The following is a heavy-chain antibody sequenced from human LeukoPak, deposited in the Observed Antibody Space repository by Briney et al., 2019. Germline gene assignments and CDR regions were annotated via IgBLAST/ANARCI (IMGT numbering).Heavy chain of an antibody. D-gene: IGHD3-10*01. V-gene: IGHV4-39*07. CDR3: ARDLYGSGSYSCFDY. Sequence: PGGSLRLSCAASGFTFSSYSMNCVRQPPGKGLEWIGSIYYSGSTYYNPSLKSRVTISVDTSKNQFSLKLSSVTAADTAVYYCARDLYGSGSYSCFDYWGQGTLVTVSS. CDR1: GFTFSSYS. J-gene: IGHJ4*02. CDR2: IYYSGST.